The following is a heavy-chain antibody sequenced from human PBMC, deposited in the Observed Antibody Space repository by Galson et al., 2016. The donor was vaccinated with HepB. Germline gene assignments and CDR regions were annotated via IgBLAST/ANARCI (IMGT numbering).Heavy chain of an antibody. J-gene: IGHJ4*02. D-gene: IGHD5-12*01. CDR2: ITYDAFER. V-gene: IGHV3-30-3*01. Sequence: SLRLSCAASGFTFSSYAMSWVRQAPGKGLEWVAVITYDAFERHYADSVKGRFTISRDNSTNTLFLQLTNLRPDDTALYYCARASTFSGYDIPPPLDYGGRGTLVTVSS. CDR1: GFTFSSYA. CDR3: ARASTFSGYDIPPPLDY.